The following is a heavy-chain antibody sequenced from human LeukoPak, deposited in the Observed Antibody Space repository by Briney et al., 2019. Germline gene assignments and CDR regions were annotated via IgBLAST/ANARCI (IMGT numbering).Heavy chain of an antibody. CDR1: GGTFSSYA. V-gene: IGHV1-69*13. J-gene: IGHJ4*02. CDR3: AKTDIAAAGTRRFDY. Sequence: GASVKVSCKASGGTFSSYAISWVRQAPGQGLEWMGGIIPIFGTANYAQKFQGRVTITADESTSTAYMEPSSLRSEDTAVYYCAKTDIAAAGTRRFDYWGQGTLVTVSS. CDR2: IIPIFGTA. D-gene: IGHD6-13*01.